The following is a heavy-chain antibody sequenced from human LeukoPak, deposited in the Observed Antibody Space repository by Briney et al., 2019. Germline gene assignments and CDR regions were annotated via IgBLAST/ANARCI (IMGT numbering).Heavy chain of an antibody. D-gene: IGHD6-13*01. CDR2: LYYTGST. Sequence: SETLSLTCTVSGGSISNYYWSWIRQPPGKGPEWVGYLYYTGSTTYNPSLKSRVTISVDTSKNQFSLTLSSVTAADTAVYYCARHGRDYSSTWQPDYWGQGTLVTVSS. V-gene: IGHV4-59*08. CDR3: ARHGRDYSSTWQPDY. CDR1: GGSISNYY. J-gene: IGHJ4*02.